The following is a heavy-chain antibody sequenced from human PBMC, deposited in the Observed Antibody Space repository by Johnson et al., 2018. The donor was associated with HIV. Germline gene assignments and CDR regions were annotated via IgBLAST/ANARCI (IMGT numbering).Heavy chain of an antibody. CDR3: SRDPGLPENAFDL. D-gene: IGHD4-11*01. V-gene: IGHV3-33*08. CDR1: GLSFSNFG. CDR2: ISFDGNLT. Sequence: QVQLVESGGGVVQPGKSLTLSCVGSGLSFSNFGIHWVRQAPGKGPEWVAVISFDGNLTKYADSLKGRFTISRDNSKNTLYLQMNRLRSGDTAVYYFSRDPGLPENAFDLWGRGTMVTVS. J-gene: IGHJ3*01.